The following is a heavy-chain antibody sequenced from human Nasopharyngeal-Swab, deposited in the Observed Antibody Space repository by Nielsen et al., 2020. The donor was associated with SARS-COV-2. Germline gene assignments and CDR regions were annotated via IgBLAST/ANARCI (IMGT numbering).Heavy chain of an antibody. Sequence: LTRAASGFTFSSYGMHWVRQAPGKGLEWVAVIWYDGSNKYYADSVKGRFTISRDNSKNTLYLQMNSLRAEDTAVYYCARDAHSYGFDYWGQGTLVTVSS. V-gene: IGHV3-33*01. J-gene: IGHJ4*02. CDR1: GFTFSSYG. CDR2: IWYDGSNK. CDR3: ARDAHSYGFDY. D-gene: IGHD5-18*01.